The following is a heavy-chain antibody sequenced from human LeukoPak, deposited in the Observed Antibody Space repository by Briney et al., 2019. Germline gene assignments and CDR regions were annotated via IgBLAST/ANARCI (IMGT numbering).Heavy chain of an antibody. CDR1: GYTLTELS. D-gene: IGHD1-7*01. CDR2: FDPEDGET. CDR3: ATGPITGTKHAFDI. Sequence: ASVKVSCKVSGYTLTELSMHWVRQAPGKGLEWMGGFDPEDGETIYAQKFQGRVTMTEDTSTDTAYMELSSLRSEDTAVYYCATGPITGTKHAFDIWGQGTMVTVSS. V-gene: IGHV1-24*01. J-gene: IGHJ3*02.